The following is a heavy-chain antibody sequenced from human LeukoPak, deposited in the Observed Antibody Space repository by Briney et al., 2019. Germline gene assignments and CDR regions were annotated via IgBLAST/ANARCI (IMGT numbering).Heavy chain of an antibody. CDR3: ARHLTSGVVAGTYDAFDI. V-gene: IGHV4-59*08. CDR1: GGSISSYY. J-gene: IGHJ3*02. Sequence: SETLSLTCTVSGGSISSYYRGWIRQPPGKGLEWIGYIYYSGRTNYNPSLKSRVTISVDTSKNQFSLKLSSVTAADTAVYYCARHLTSGVVAGTYDAFDIWGQGTMVTVSS. D-gene: IGHD6-19*01. CDR2: IYYSGRT.